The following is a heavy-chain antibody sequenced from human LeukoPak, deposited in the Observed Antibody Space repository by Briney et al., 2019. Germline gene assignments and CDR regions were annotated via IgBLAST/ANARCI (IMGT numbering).Heavy chain of an antibody. V-gene: IGHV3-23*01. CDR1: GFTFSSCA. D-gene: IGHD1-1*01. Sequence: GGSLRLSCAASGFTFSSCAMSWVRQAPGKGLEWVSGIGYSGGSRYYADSVKGRFTISRDNSKNTLFLQMNSLRAEDTAVYYCAKDGTTTITFDYWGQGTLVTVSS. J-gene: IGHJ4*02. CDR2: IGYSGGSR. CDR3: AKDGTTTITFDY.